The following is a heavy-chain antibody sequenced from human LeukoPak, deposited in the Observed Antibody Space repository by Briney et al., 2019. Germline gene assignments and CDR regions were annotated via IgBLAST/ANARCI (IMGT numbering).Heavy chain of an antibody. V-gene: IGHV3-23*01. CDR2: ISNNGGYT. D-gene: IGHD6-19*01. CDR1: GFTFSSSA. CDR3: AKGSVAVVMKIDY. Sequence: PGGSLRLSCAASGFTFSSSAMSWVRQAPGKGLEWDSAISNNGGYTYYADSVQGRFTISRDNSKSTLCLQMNSLRAEDTAVYYCAKGSVAVVMKIDYWGQGTLVTVSS. J-gene: IGHJ4*02.